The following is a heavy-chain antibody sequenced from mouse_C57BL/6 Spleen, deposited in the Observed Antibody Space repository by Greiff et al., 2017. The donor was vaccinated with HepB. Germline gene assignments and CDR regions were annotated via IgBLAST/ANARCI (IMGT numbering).Heavy chain of an antibody. D-gene: IGHD2-5*01. J-gene: IGHJ4*01. CDR2: IRSKSNNYAT. V-gene: IGHV10-1*01. CDR3: VRQGYSNFLRDY. CDR1: GFSFNTYA. Sequence: EVQLQESGGGLVQPKGSLKLSCAASGFSFNTYAMNWVRQAPGKGLEWVARIRSKSNNYATYYADSVKYRFTISRDDSESMLYLQMNNLKTEDTAMYYCVRQGYSNFLRDYWGQGTSVTVSS.